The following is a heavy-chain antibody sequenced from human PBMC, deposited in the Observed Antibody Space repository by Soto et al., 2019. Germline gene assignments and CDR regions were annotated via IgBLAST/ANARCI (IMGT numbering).Heavy chain of an antibody. J-gene: IGHJ4*02. D-gene: IGHD3-10*01. Sequence: QVHLQESGPDLVRPSETLSLTCSFSGGSISSDNWWSWVRQTPGMGLEWIGEIYHSGNTNYNPSLKRRVSMSVDKSKNQFSLKVTSVTAADTALYYCARLSASSKLRGVVINWGQGTLVTVSS. CDR2: IYHSGNT. CDR1: GGSISSDNW. CDR3: ARLSASSKLRGVVIN. V-gene: IGHV4-4*02.